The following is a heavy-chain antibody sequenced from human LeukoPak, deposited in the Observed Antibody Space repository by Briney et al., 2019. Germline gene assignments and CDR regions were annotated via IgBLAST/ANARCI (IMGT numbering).Heavy chain of an antibody. J-gene: IGHJ4*02. V-gene: IGHV3-49*04. D-gene: IGHD4-23*01. CDR3: TRTISNYGGNSGFDY. CDR1: GFTFSSYA. CDR2: IRSKAYGGTT. Sequence: GGSLRLSCAASGFTFSSYAMSWVRQAPGKGLEWVGFIRSKAYGGTTEYAASVKGRFTISRDDSKSIAYLQMNSLKTEDTAVYYCTRTISNYGGNSGFDYWGQGTLVTVSS.